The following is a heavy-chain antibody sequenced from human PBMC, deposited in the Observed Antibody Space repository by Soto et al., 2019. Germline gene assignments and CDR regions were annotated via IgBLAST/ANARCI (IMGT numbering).Heavy chain of an antibody. D-gene: IGHD6-13*01. Sequence: EVQLVESGGGLVQPGRSLRLSCAASGFTFDDYAMHWVRQAPGKGLEWVSGISWNSGSIGYADSVKGRFTISRDNAKNSLYLQMNSLRAEDTALYYCAKERSVWAAAAARGDFDYWGQGTLVTVSS. CDR2: ISWNSGSI. CDR1: GFTFDDYA. V-gene: IGHV3-9*01. CDR3: AKERSVWAAAAARGDFDY. J-gene: IGHJ4*02.